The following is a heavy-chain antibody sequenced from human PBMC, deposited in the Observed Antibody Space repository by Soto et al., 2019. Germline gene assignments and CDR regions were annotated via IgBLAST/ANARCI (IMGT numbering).Heavy chain of an antibody. V-gene: IGHV3-74*03. CDR3: ARGGVGNFDL. D-gene: IGHD1-26*01. J-gene: IGHJ4*02. Sequence: EVQLVESGGGLVQPGGSLRLTCAASGFTFDYYWMHWVRQAPGKGLVWVSRIHSDGSATTYADSVKGRFTISRDNPKNTVYLQMNSLGVEDTAVYFCARGGVGNFDLWGRGTLVTVSS. CDR1: GFTFDYYW. CDR2: IHSDGSAT.